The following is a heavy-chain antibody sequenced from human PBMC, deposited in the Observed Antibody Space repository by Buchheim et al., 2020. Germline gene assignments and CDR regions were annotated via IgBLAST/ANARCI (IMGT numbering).Heavy chain of an antibody. CDR3: AGSTVTRAYYYGMDV. CDR2: INPNSGGT. CDR1: GYTFTGYY. D-gene: IGHD4-17*01. Sequence: QVQLVQSGAEVKKPGASVKVSCKASGYTFTGYYMHWVRQAPGQGLEWMGWINPNSGGTNSAQKFQGRVTMTRDTSISTAYMELGRLRSDDTAVYYWAGSTVTRAYYYGMDVWGQGTT. J-gene: IGHJ6*02. V-gene: IGHV1-2*02.